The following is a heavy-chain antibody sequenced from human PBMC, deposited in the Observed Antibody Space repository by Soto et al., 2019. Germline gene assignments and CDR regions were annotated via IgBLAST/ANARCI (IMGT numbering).Heavy chain of an antibody. Sequence: GGSLRLSSAASGFTFSSYAMSWVRQAPGKGLELVSAMIVTGGSTYYADSVKGRFTISTDNTKNTLYLQMNSLRAEETAVDYCAKMPPTLLLDGSGRYPWGQGTLVTVSS. V-gene: IGHV3-23*01. CDR1: GFTFSSYA. D-gene: IGHD3-10*01. CDR3: AKMPPTLLLDGSGRYP. J-gene: IGHJ5*02. CDR2: MIVTGGST.